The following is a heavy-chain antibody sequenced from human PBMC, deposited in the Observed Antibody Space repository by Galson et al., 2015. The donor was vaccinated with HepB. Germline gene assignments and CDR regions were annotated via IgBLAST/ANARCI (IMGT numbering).Heavy chain of an antibody. Sequence: SLRLSCAASGFTFSDYGMHWVRQAPGKGLEWVSVIWNDGSDTKHADSMKGRLTISRDNSKNTLFLQMNSLRAEDTAVYYCARGRGSDYLDAFSLWGQGTTVIVSS. CDR3: ARGRGSDYLDAFSL. CDR2: IWNDGSDT. CDR1: GFTFSDYG. D-gene: IGHD4-17*01. J-gene: IGHJ3*01. V-gene: IGHV3-33*01.